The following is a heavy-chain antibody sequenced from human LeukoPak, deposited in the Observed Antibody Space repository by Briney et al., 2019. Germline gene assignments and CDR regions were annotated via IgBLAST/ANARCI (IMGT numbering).Heavy chain of an antibody. D-gene: IGHD1-26*01. J-gene: IGHJ4*02. V-gene: IGHV4-38-2*02. Sequence: PSETLSLTCAVSGYSISSGYYWGWIRQPPGKGLEWIGSIYHSGSTYYNPSLKSRVTISVDTSKNQFSLKLSSVTAADTAVYYCARDPYSGSYKPTNWGQGTLVTVYS. CDR1: GYSISSGYY. CDR3: ARDPYSGSYKPTN. CDR2: IYHSGST.